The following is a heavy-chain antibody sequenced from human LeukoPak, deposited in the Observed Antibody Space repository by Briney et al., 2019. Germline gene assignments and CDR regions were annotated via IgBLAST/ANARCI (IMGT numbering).Heavy chain of an antibody. V-gene: IGHV4-39*01. Sequence: SETLSLTCTISGGSISSSPYYWGWIRQPPGKGLEWIGNIYYSGSTYYNPSLKTRVTISVDTSKNQFSLKLTSVTAADTAVYYCARHASVDGNWPRPLDYWGQGSLVTVSS. D-gene: IGHD6-19*01. CDR2: IYYSGST. J-gene: IGHJ4*02. CDR3: ARHASVDGNWPRPLDY. CDR1: GGSISSSPYY.